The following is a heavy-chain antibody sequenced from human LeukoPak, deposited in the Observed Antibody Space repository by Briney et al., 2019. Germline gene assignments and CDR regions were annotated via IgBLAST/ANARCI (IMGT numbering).Heavy chain of an antibody. CDR2: IYYSGST. CDR1: GGSISSYY. J-gene: IGHJ3*02. V-gene: IGHV4-59*12. D-gene: IGHD6-13*01. Sequence: SETLSLTCTVSGGSISSYYWSWIRQPPGKGLEWIGYIYYSGSTNYNPSLKSRVTISVDTSKNQFSLKLSSVTAADTAVYYCARELLVLDAFDIWGQGTMVTVSS. CDR3: ARELLVLDAFDI.